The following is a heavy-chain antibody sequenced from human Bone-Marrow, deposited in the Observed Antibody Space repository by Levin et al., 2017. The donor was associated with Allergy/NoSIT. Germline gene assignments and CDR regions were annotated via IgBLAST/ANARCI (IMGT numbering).Heavy chain of an antibody. CDR3: ARVLSAISASGPEY. CDR2: IYYSGST. CDR1: GGSISSSSYQ. V-gene: IGHV4-39*07. J-gene: IGHJ4*02. D-gene: IGHD6-13*01. Sequence: PSETLSLTCTVSGGSISSSSYQWGWIRQPPGTGLEWIGNIYYSGSTSYNPSLKNRVTISIDTSKNQLFLKLTSVTAAATAGYYWARVLSAISASGPEYLGQGILVTVSS.